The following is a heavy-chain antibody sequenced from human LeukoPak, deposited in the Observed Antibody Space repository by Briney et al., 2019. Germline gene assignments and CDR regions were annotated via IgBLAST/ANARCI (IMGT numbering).Heavy chain of an antibody. CDR3: AGLVGRYSSGLYYYYFDY. CDR1: GGSISSDNW. V-gene: IGHV4-4*02. D-gene: IGHD3-22*01. J-gene: IGHJ4*02. Sequence: SETLSLTCGVSGGSISSDNWWSWVRQPPGKGLEWIGEIFHSGSTNYNPSVKSRVTISIDKSKNQFFLNLSSVTAADTAVYYCAGLVGRYSSGLYYYYFDYWGQGTLVTVSS. CDR2: IFHSGST.